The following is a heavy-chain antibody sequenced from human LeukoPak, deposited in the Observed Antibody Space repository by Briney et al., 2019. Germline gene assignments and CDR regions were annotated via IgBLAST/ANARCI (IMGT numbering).Heavy chain of an antibody. Sequence: SQTLSLTCTVSGGSISRGSYYWSWIRQPAGKGLEWIGRIYTSGSTNYNPSLKSRVTISVDTPKNQFSLKLSSVTAADTAVYYCARVSEWELLRPNYYFDYWGQGTLVTVSS. CDR2: IYTSGST. J-gene: IGHJ4*02. CDR1: GGSISRGSYY. CDR3: ARVSEWELLRPNYYFDY. V-gene: IGHV4-61*02. D-gene: IGHD1-26*01.